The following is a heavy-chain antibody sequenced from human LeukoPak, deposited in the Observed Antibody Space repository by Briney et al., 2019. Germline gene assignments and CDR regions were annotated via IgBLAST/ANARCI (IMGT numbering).Heavy chain of an antibody. CDR3: ARGPVNYYGSGSHFDY. J-gene: IGHJ4*02. V-gene: IGHV3-30*03. CDR2: ISYDGSNK. D-gene: IGHD3-10*01. CDR1: GFAFSSYG. Sequence: GGSLRLSCAASGFAFSSYGMHWVRQAPGKGLEWVAVISYDGSNKYYADSVKGRFTISRDNSKNTLYLQMNSLRAEDTAVYYCARGPVNYYGSGSHFDYWGQGTLVTVSS.